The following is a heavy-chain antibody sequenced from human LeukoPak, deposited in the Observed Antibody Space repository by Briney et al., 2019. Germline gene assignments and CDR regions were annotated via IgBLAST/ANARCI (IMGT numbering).Heavy chain of an antibody. CDR1: GFTVSTNY. D-gene: IGHD3-10*01. Sequence: GGSLRLSCAASGFTVSTNYMTWVRQAPGKGLEWVSLLYAGGNTYYADSVRGRFTISRHNSKNTLYLQMNSLRSEDTAVYYCAREPMGPTGNWGQGTLVTVSS. CDR3: AREPMGPTGN. J-gene: IGHJ4*02. V-gene: IGHV3-53*04. CDR2: LYAGGNT.